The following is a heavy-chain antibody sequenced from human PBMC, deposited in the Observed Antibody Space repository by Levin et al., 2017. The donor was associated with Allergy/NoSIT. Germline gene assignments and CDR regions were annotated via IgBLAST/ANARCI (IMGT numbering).Heavy chain of an antibody. V-gene: IGHV4-34*01. CDR3: ARTRMYSSSWYAT. CDR2: INHSGST. CDR1: GGSFSGYY. D-gene: IGHD6-13*01. Sequence: PSQTLSLTCAVYGGSFSGYYWSWIRQPPGKGLEWIGEINHSGSTNYNPSLKSRVTISVDTSKNQFSLKLSSVTAADTAVYYCARTRMYSSSWYATWGQGTMVTVSS. J-gene: IGHJ3*01.